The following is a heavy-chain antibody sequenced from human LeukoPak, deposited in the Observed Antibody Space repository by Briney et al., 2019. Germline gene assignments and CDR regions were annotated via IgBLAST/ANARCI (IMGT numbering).Heavy chain of an antibody. J-gene: IGHJ6*03. CDR2: IYYSGST. D-gene: IGHD4-17*01. CDR1: GGSISSYY. V-gene: IGHV4-59*01. CDR3: ARSATVNEYYYYYYMDV. Sequence: SETLSLTCTVSGGSISSYYWSWIRQPPGKGLEWIGYIYYSGSTNYNPSLKSRVTISVDTSKNQFSLKLSSVSAADTAVYYCARSATVNEYYYYYYMDVWGKGTTVTISS.